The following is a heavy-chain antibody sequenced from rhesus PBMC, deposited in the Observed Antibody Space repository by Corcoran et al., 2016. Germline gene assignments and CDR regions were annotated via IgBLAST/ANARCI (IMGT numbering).Heavy chain of an antibody. J-gene: IGHJ5-2*02. CDR3: SRDVPDV. CDR1: GFTFGDYG. Sequence: EVHLVESGGGLVQPGGSLRLSCAASGFTFGDYGMHWVRQTPGNGRGCVLPISTIGRTINYAASLNGRCTFSRDNATSSLSLQMTRLRAEAPAVYYCSRDVPDVWGRGVLVTVSS. V-gene: IGHV3-7*01. CDR2: ISTIGRTI.